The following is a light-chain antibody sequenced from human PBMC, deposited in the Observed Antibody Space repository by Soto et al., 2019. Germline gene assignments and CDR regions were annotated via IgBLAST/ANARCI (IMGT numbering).Light chain of an antibody. CDR2: SNN. J-gene: IGLJ3*02. CDR3: AAWDDSLNGWV. CDR1: SSNIGSNT. V-gene: IGLV1-44*01. Sequence: QSVLTQPPSASGTPGQRVPFPCSGSSSNIGSNTVNWYQQLPGTAPKLLIYSNNQRPSGVPDRFSGSKSGTSASLAISGLQSEDEADYYCAAWDDSLNGWVFGGGTKLTVL.